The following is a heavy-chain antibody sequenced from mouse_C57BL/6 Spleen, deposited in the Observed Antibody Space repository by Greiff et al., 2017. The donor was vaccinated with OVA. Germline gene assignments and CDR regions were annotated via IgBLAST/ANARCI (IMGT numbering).Heavy chain of an antibody. D-gene: IGHD4-1*01. CDR2: IDPSDSYT. CDR1: GYTFTSYW. CDR3: ATANWDFDY. V-gene: IGHV1-59*01. J-gene: IGHJ2*01. Sequence: QVQLKQPGAELVRPGTSVKSSCKASGYTFTSYWMHWVKQRPGQGLEWIGVIDPSDSYTNYNQKFKGKATLTVDTSSSTAYMQLSSLTSEDSAVYYCATANWDFDYWGQGTTLTVSS.